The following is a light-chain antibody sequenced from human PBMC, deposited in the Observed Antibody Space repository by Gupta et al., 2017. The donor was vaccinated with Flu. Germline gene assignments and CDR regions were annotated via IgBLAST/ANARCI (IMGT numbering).Light chain of an antibody. CDR3: QQCDVNPIT. V-gene: IGKV1-39*01. CDR1: QSISIY. J-gene: IGKJ5*01. Sequence: IEMAPSPASLSASVGDRVTITCRASQSISIYLDWYQQKAGRAPKLLIYAASSLQSGVPSKFSGSGSGTDFTLTISSLQPEDFATYYSQQCDVNPITFGQGTRLEIK. CDR2: AAS.